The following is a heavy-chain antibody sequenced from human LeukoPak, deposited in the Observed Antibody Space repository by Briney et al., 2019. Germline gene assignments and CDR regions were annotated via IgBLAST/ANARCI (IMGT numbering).Heavy chain of an antibody. CDR3: ASDSSKSSLADP. V-gene: IGHV1-46*01. Sequence: GASVKVSCKASGSTFTSNFIHWVRQAPGHGLEWMGIINPSGGSTSCAQKFQGRVTMTRDTSTSSVYMELSSLRSEDTAVYYCASDSSKSSLADPWGQGTLVTVSS. CDR2: INPSGGST. D-gene: IGHD2-2*01. CDR1: GSTFTSNF. J-gene: IGHJ5*02.